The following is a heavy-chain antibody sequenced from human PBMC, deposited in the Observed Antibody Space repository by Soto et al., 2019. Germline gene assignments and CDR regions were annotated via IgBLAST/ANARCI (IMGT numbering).Heavy chain of an antibody. J-gene: IGHJ4*02. CDR2: ISGSGGST. CDR1: GFTFSSYA. V-gene: IGHV3-23*01. CDR3: ARYCTNGVCYTDY. Sequence: GGSLRLSCAASGFTFSSYAMSWVRQAPGKGLEWVSAISGSGGSTYYADSVKGRFTISRDNSKNTLYLQMNSLRAEDTAVYYCARYCTNGVCYTDYWGQGTLVTVSS. D-gene: IGHD2-8*01.